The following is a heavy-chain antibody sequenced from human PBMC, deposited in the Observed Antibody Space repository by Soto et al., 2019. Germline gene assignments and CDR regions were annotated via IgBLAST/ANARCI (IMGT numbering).Heavy chain of an antibody. CDR2: ISSSGDYT. D-gene: IGHD2-15*01. Sequence: QVQLVESGGGLVEPGGALRLSCGASGFTFRDHNMNWIRQAPGKGLEWVSHISSSGDYTNYADSVKGRFTISRDNAKESLSLQMNPLRAEDTAVYYCAGEGGYDGGGSLYHFGTDVWGQGTTVTVSS. CDR3: AGEGGYDGGGSLYHFGTDV. J-gene: IGHJ6*02. CDR1: GFTFRDHN. V-gene: IGHV3-11*06.